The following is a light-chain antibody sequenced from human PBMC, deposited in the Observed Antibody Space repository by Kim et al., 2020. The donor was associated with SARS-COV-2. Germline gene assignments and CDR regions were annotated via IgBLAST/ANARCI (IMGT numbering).Light chain of an antibody. CDR3: QQFHSYPLT. CDR2: DAS. V-gene: IGKV1-13*02. Sequence: ASVGDRVTITCLASQGMSSSLAWYPPKPGKAPKLLIYDASSLKSGVPSRFSGSGSGTDFTLTISSLQPEDFATYYCQQFHSYPLTFGGGTKVDIK. J-gene: IGKJ4*01. CDR1: QGMSSS.